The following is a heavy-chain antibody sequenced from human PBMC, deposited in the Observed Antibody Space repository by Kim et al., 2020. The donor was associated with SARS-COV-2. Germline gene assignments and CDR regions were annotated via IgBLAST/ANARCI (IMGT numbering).Heavy chain of an antibody. J-gene: IGHJ6*02. Sequence: SETLSLTCAVSGGSISSSNWLSWVRQPPGKGLEWIGEIYHSGSTNYNPSLKSRVTISVDKSKNQFSLKLSSVTAADTAVYYCASRGRGYDILTGYYPAGGMDVWGQGTTVTVSS. CDR3: ASRGRGYDILTGYYPAGGMDV. CDR1: GGSISSSNW. V-gene: IGHV4-4*02. D-gene: IGHD3-9*01. CDR2: IYHSGST.